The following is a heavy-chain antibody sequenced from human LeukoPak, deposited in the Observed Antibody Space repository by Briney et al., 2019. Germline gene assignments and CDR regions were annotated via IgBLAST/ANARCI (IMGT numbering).Heavy chain of an antibody. V-gene: IGHV3-23*01. CDR2: ISGGGGST. D-gene: IGHD5-24*01. Sequence: GGSLRLSCAASGFTFSSYAMSWVRQAPGKGLEWVSAISGGGGSTYYADSVKGRFTISRDNSKNTLYLQMNSLRAEDTAVYYCAKDREMATITAFDYWGQGTLVTVSS. J-gene: IGHJ4*02. CDR1: GFTFSSYA. CDR3: AKDREMATITAFDY.